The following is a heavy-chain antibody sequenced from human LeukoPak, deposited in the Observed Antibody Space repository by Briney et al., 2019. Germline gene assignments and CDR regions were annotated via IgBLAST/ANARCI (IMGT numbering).Heavy chain of an antibody. Sequence: PSETLSLTCTVSGGSISSGGYYWSWIRQHPGKVLERNGYIYYSGSTYNNQSLKTRVTISVDTAKNQFCRKLSSVTAADTAVYYCARNNDYGDYGYFDLWGRGTRVTVSA. V-gene: IGHV4-31*03. D-gene: IGHD4-17*01. CDR3: ARNNDYGDYGYFDL. CDR1: GGSISSGGYY. J-gene: IGHJ2*01. CDR2: IYYSGST.